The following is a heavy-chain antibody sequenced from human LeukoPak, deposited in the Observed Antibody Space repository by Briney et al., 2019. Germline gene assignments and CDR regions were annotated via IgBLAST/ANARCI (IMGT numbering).Heavy chain of an antibody. D-gene: IGHD6-19*01. CDR1: VCACISYD. CDR2: MNPNSGNT. J-gene: IGHJ4*02. V-gene: IGHV1-8*01. Sequence: AVNVSCKASVCACISYDINCLRQATGQGLDWMGLMNPNSGNTGYAQRFQGRVTMTRNTSISTAYMELSTLRSEDKAMYFCARGRGYSNGWFEADDYWGPGTLVTVSS. CDR3: ARGRGYSNGWFEADDY.